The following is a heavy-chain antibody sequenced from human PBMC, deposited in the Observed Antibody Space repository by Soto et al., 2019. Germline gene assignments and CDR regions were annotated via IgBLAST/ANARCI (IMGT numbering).Heavy chain of an antibody. V-gene: IGHV3-23*01. CDR3: ANGPYCSGGSCYPNWFEP. CDR2: ISGSGGST. Sequence: GSLRLSCAASGFTFSSYAMSWVRQAPGKGLEWVSAISGSGGSTYYADSVKGRVTISRDNSKNTLYLQMNSLRAEDTAVYYCANGPYCSGGSCYPNWFEPWGQGTLVTVSS. CDR1: GFTFSSYA. J-gene: IGHJ5*02. D-gene: IGHD2-15*01.